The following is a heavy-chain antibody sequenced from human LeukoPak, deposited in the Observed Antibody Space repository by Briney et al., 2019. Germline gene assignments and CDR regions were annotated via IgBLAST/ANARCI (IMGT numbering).Heavy chain of an antibody. CDR3: AKDPRDHSYGWSWRYFDY. CDR2: INHSGST. V-gene: IGHV4-34*01. CDR1: GGSFSGYY. Sequence: SETLSLTCAVYGGSFSGYYWSWIRQPPGKGLEWIGEINHSGSTNYNPSLKSRVTISVDTSKNQFSLKLSSVTAADTAVYYCAKDPRDHSYGWSWRYFDYWGQGTLVTVSS. D-gene: IGHD5-18*01. J-gene: IGHJ4*02.